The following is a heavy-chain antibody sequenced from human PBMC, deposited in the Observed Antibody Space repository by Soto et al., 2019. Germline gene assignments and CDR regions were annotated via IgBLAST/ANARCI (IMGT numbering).Heavy chain of an antibody. CDR3: VLKRNQMYYDILTGYYYFDY. CDR1: GFTFSSYA. V-gene: IGHV3-23*01. D-gene: IGHD3-9*01. J-gene: IGHJ4*02. CDR2: ISGSGGST. Sequence: GGSLRLSCAASGFTFSSYAMSWVRQAPGKGLEWVSAISGSGGSTYYADSVKGRFTISRDNSKNTLYLQMNSLRAEDTAVYYCVLKRNQMYYDILTGYYYFDYWGQGTLVTVSS.